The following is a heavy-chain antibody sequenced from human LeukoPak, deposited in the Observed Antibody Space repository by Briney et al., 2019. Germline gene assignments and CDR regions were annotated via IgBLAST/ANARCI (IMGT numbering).Heavy chain of an antibody. D-gene: IGHD2-2*01. CDR2: ISRSGSTI. V-gene: IGHV3-11*01. CDR1: GFTFSDYY. J-gene: IGHJ3*02. CDR3: ARVCSSTSCYAAFDI. Sequence: GGSLRLSCAASGFTFSDYYMNWMRQAPGKGLEWVSYISRSGSTIFYADSVKGRFTISRDSAKNSLYLQMNSLSAEDTAVYYCARVCSSTSCYAAFDIWGQGTMVTVSS.